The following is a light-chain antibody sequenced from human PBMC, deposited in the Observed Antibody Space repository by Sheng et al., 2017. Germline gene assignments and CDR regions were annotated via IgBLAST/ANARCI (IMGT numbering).Light chain of an antibody. Sequence: DIQMTQSPSSLSASVGDRITITCQASQDIKHSLNWYQHKPGTAPKVLIYDASNLETGVPXRFTGSASERDFTFTITSLHPEDFATYFCQQYHDFPYTFGQGTKLEIK. CDR3: QQYHDFPYT. CDR1: QDIKHS. J-gene: IGKJ2*01. CDR2: DAS. V-gene: IGKV1-33*01.